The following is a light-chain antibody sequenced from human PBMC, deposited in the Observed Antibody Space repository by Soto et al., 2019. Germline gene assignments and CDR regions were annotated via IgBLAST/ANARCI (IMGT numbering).Light chain of an antibody. CDR3: QQYGSSPRFT. CDR2: GAS. V-gene: IGKV3-20*01. CDR1: QSVRSSY. J-gene: IGKJ3*01. Sequence: EIVLTQSPGTLSLSPGERATLACRASQSVRSSYLAWYQQKPGQAPRLLIYGASTRATGIPDRFSGSGSGTDFTLTISRLEPEDFAVYYCQQYGSSPRFTFGPGT.